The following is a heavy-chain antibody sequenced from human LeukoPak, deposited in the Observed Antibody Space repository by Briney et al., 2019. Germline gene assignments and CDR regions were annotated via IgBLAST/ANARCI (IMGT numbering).Heavy chain of an antibody. V-gene: IGHV3-48*03. Sequence: PGGSLRLSCAASGFTFSSYEMNWVRQAPGKGLEWVSYISSSGSTIYYAGSVKGRFTISRDNAKNSLYLQMNSLRAEDTAVYYCARDKSRLRYCSSTGCPVGYHGMDVWGQGTTVTVSS. CDR2: ISSSGSTI. CDR1: GFTFSSYE. J-gene: IGHJ6*02. CDR3: ARDKSRLRYCSSTGCPVGYHGMDV. D-gene: IGHD2-2*01.